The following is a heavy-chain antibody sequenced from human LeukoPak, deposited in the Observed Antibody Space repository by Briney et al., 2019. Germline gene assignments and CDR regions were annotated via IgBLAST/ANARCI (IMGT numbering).Heavy chain of an antibody. D-gene: IGHD5-12*01. J-gene: IGHJ4*02. CDR3: AKDLGYSGYDPLDH. V-gene: IGHV3-23*01. CDR1: GFTFSNYA. CDR2: ISGSGGRT. Sequence: TGGSLRLSCAASGFTFSNYAMSCVRQAPGKGLEWVSVISGSGGRTYYADSVKGRFTISRDNSKNTLYLQMNSLRGEDTAVYYCAKDLGYSGYDPLDHWGQGTLVTVSS.